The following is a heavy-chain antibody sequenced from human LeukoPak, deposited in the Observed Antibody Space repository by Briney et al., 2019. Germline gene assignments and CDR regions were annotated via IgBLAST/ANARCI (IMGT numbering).Heavy chain of an antibody. V-gene: IGHV4-34*01. CDR3: ASYVWGSYFGPKRFDY. D-gene: IGHD3-16*01. CDR2: IDHREST. J-gene: IGHJ4*02. Sequence: SETLSLTCAVYGGSFSDYYWSWIRQPPGKGLEWIGEIDHRESTTYNPSLKSRVTISVDTSKNQFSLKLSSVTAADTAVYYCASYVWGSYFGPKRFDYWGQGTLVTVSS. CDR1: GGSFSDYY.